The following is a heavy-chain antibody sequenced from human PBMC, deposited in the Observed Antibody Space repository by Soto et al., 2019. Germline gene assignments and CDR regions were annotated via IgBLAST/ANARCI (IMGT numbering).Heavy chain of an antibody. CDR2: FYPGDSDT. Sequence: GESLKISCKGSRYNFTNYWIGWVRQMPGKGLEWIGIFYPGDSDTRYSPSFQGQVTISADKSISTAYLQWSSLKASDTAMYYCARLSPYCSDGVCYIYDYYYGMDVWGQGTTVTVSS. V-gene: IGHV5-51*01. D-gene: IGHD2-8*01. J-gene: IGHJ6*02. CDR1: RYNFTNYW. CDR3: ARLSPYCSDGVCYIYDYYYGMDV.